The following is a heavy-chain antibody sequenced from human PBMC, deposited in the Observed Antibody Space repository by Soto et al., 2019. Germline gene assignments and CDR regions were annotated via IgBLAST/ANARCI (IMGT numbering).Heavy chain of an antibody. CDR2: IYYSGSS. CDR1: GGSISTGGYY. V-gene: IGHV4-31*03. CDR3: ASTRDYFDY. D-gene: IGHD1-1*01. Sequence: PSETLSLTCTVSGGSISTGGYYWSWIRQHPGKGLEWIGYIYYSGSSSYNLSLKGRLTISVDTSKNQFSLKLSSVTAADTAVYYWASTRDYFDYWGQGILVTVSS. J-gene: IGHJ4*02.